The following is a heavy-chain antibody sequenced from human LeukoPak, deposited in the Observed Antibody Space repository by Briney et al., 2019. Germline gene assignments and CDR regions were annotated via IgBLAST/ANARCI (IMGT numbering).Heavy chain of an antibody. CDR2: IKQDGSEK. CDR1: GFSISGYW. Sequence: GGSLRLSCAASGFSISGYWMSWVRHTPGKGLEWVANIKQDGSEKYYMDSVRGRFTISRDNAKNSLYLQLNSLRVEDTAVYYCARDLGIDRFDQWGQGTLVTVST. D-gene: IGHD7-27*01. CDR3: ARDLGIDRFDQ. J-gene: IGHJ4*02. V-gene: IGHV3-7*01.